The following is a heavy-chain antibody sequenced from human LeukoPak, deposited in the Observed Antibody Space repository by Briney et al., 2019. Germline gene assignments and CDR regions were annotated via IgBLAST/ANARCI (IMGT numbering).Heavy chain of an antibody. CDR3: AREVGATSALFHY. Sequence: ASVKVPFKASGYTFTGYYMHWVRQAPGQGLEWMGWINPNSGGTNYAQKFQGRVTMTRDTSISTAYMELSRLRSDDTAVYYCAREVGATSALFHYWGQGTLVTVSS. D-gene: IGHD1-26*01. CDR1: GYTFTGYY. V-gene: IGHV1-2*02. CDR2: INPNSGGT. J-gene: IGHJ4*02.